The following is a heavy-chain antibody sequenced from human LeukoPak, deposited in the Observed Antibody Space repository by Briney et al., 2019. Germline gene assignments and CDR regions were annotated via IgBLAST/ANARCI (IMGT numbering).Heavy chain of an antibody. CDR1: GYSINNGYY. CDR3: ARGQYYYGSGSYSWFDP. J-gene: IGHJ5*02. Sequence: SETLSLTCTVSGYSINNGYYWGWIRQPPGKGLEWIGSIYHSGSTYYKPSLKSRVTMSVDTSKNQFSLKLSSVTAADTAVYYCARGQYYYGSGSYSWFDPWGQGTLVTVSS. V-gene: IGHV4-38-2*02. CDR2: IYHSGST. D-gene: IGHD3-10*01.